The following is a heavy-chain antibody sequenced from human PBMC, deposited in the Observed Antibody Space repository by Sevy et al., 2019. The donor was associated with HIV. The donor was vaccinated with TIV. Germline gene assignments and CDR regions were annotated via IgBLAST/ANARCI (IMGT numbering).Heavy chain of an antibody. Sequence: GSLRLSCTVSGGSISSFYWSWIRQPPGKGLEWIGYIYCSGNTNYSPSLKSRVTISLDTSNNQFSLNLSSVTAADTAVYYCARGQYSYGYWREFDYWGQGTLVTVSS. CDR2: IYCSGNT. V-gene: IGHV4-59*01. CDR1: GGSISSFY. CDR3: ARGQYSYGYWREFDY. J-gene: IGHJ4*02. D-gene: IGHD5-18*01.